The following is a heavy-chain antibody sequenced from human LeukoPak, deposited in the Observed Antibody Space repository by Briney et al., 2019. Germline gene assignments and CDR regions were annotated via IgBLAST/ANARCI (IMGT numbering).Heavy chain of an antibody. CDR1: GGSISSHY. CDR2: IYYSGST. D-gene: IGHD6-13*01. V-gene: IGHV4-59*11. J-gene: IGHJ4*02. CDR3: ARGTAAGDDY. Sequence: PSETLSLTCTVSGGSISSHYWSWIRQPPGKGLEWIGYIYYSGSTNYNPSLKSRVTISVDTSKNQFSLKLSSVTAADTVVYYCARGTAAGDDYWGQGTLVTVSS.